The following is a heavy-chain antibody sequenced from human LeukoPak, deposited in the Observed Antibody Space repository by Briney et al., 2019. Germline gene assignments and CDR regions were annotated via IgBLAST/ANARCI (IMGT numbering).Heavy chain of an antibody. CDR1: GYTFTSYY. CDR3: AREGYCNSTTCDKPFDY. Sequence: GASVKDSCKASGYTFTSYYMHWVRQAPGQGLEWMGWISGYNGNTKYAQKFQGRVTMTTETSTSTAYMELRSLRSDDTAVYYCAREGYCNSTTCDKPFDYWGQGTLVTVSS. D-gene: IGHD2-2*01. J-gene: IGHJ4*02. V-gene: IGHV1-18*04. CDR2: ISGYNGNT.